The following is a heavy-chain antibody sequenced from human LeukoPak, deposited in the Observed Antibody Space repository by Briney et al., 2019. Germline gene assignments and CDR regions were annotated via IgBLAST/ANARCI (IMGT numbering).Heavy chain of an antibody. Sequence: GGSLRLSCAASGFTFSDYYMSWIRQAPGKGLEWVSYISSSGSTIYYADSVKGRFTISRDNAKSSLYLQMNSLRAEDTAVYYCVGDYDSSGYAIDYWGQGTLVTVSS. CDR2: ISSSGSTI. V-gene: IGHV3-11*01. CDR1: GFTFSDYY. J-gene: IGHJ4*02. CDR3: VGDYDSSGYAIDY. D-gene: IGHD3-22*01.